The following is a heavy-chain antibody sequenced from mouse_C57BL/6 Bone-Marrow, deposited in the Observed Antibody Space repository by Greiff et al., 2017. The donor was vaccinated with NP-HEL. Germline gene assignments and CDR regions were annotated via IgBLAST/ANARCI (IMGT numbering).Heavy chain of an antibody. J-gene: IGHJ2*01. CDR3: ARVNYYLDY. Sequence: VQLKESGPGLVKPSQSLSLTCSVTGYSITSGYYWNWIRQFPGNKLEWMGYISYDGSNNYNPSLKNRISITRDTSKNQFFLKLNSVTTEDTATYYCARVNYYLDYWGQGTTLTVSS. D-gene: IGHD2-1*01. CDR2: ISYDGSN. CDR1: GYSITSGYY. V-gene: IGHV3-6*01.